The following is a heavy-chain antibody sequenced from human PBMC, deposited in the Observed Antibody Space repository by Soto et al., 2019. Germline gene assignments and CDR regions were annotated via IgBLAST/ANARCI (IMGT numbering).Heavy chain of an antibody. V-gene: IGHV1-3*01. CDR2: INAGNGNT. D-gene: IGHD3-3*01. CDR3: ARVRATIFGVVIPTSGYYMDV. Sequence: VKVSCKASGYTFTSYAMHWVRQAPGQRLEWMGWINAGNGNTKYSQKFQGRVTITRDTSASTAYMELSSLRSEDTAVYYCARVRATIFGVVIPTSGYYMDVWGKGTTVTVSS. CDR1: GYTFTSYA. J-gene: IGHJ6*03.